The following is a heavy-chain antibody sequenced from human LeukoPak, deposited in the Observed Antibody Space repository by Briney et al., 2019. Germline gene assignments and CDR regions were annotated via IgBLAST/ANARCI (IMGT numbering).Heavy chain of an antibody. J-gene: IGHJ4*02. V-gene: IGHV3-23*01. CDR1: GFTFSSYA. CDR3: AKASDSSGYYSNFDY. D-gene: IGHD3-22*01. Sequence: PGGSLRLSCAAYGFTFSSYAMSWVRQAPGKGLEWVSAISGSGGSTYYADSVKGRFTISRDNSKNTLYLQMNSLRAEDTAVYYCAKASDSSGYYSNFDYWGQGTLVTVSS. CDR2: ISGSGGST.